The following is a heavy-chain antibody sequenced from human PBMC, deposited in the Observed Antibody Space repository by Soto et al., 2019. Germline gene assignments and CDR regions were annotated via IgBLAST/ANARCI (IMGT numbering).Heavy chain of an antibody. CDR3: ARVRWYCTNGVCYTPPWFDP. Sequence: WETLSLTCAVYGGSFSGYYWSWIRQPPGKGLEWIGEINHSGSTNYNPSPKSRVTISVDTSKNQFSLKLSSVTAADTAVYYCARVRWYCTNGVCYTPPWFDPWGQGTLVTVSS. CDR1: GGSFSGYY. J-gene: IGHJ5*02. V-gene: IGHV4-34*01. CDR2: INHSGST. D-gene: IGHD2-8*01.